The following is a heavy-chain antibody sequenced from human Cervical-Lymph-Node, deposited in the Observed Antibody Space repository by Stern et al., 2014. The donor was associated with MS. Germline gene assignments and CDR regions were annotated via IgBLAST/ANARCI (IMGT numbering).Heavy chain of an antibody. CDR1: GYSFSRSA. D-gene: IGHD3-3*02. CDR2: IDAANDHT. Sequence: VQLLQSGAEVKKPGASVKVSCKASGYSFSRSAMHWVRQAPGQGLEWMGWIDAANDHTKYSKKFQGRFDLTRDTFASTVYMELSSLRSGDTAIYYCARGRARLGISGVNMGQGYYYSGMDVWGQGTTVTVSS. J-gene: IGHJ6*02. V-gene: IGHV1-3*01. CDR3: ARGRARLGISGVNMGQGYYYSGMDV.